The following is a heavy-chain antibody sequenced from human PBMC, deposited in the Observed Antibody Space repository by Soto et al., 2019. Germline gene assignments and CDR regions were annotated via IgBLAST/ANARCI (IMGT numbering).Heavy chain of an antibody. Sequence: QVQLVQSGAEVRKPGASVKVSCNASGYTFTSYGISWVRQAPGQGLEWMGWISAYNGNTNYAQKLQGRVTMTTDTSTSTAYMELRSLRSDDTAVYYCATVLLWFGEPGYMDVWGKGTTVTVSS. D-gene: IGHD3-10*01. CDR2: ISAYNGNT. CDR1: GYTFTSYG. CDR3: ATVLLWFGEPGYMDV. J-gene: IGHJ6*03. V-gene: IGHV1-18*01.